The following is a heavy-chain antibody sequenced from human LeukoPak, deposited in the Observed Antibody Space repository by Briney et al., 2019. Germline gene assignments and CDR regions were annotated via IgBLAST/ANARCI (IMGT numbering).Heavy chain of an antibody. Sequence: SETLSLTCTVSGGSISSSSYYWGWIRQPPGKGLEWIGSIYYSGNTYYNPSLKSRVTISVDTSKNQFSLKLSSVTAADTAVYYCAREAPGVGSGSPGNFDPWGQGTLVTVSS. D-gene: IGHD3-3*01. CDR2: IYYSGNT. CDR3: AREAPGVGSGSPGNFDP. J-gene: IGHJ5*02. CDR1: GGSISSSSYY. V-gene: IGHV4-39*07.